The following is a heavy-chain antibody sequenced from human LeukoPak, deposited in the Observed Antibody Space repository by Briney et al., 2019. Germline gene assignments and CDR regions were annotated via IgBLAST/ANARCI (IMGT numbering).Heavy chain of an antibody. Sequence: GSSVKVSCKASGGTFSSYAISWVRRAPGQGLEWMGGIIPIFGTANYAQKFQGRVTITADKSTSTAYMELSSLRSEDTAVYYCARILPYGSGSYSYYGMDVWGKGTTVTVSS. CDR3: ARILPYGSGSYSYYGMDV. CDR2: IIPIFGTA. D-gene: IGHD3-10*01. V-gene: IGHV1-69*06. J-gene: IGHJ6*04. CDR1: GGTFSSYA.